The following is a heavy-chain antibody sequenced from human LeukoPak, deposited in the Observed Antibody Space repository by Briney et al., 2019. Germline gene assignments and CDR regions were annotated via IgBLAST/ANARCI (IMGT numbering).Heavy chain of an antibody. J-gene: IGHJ4*02. CDR3: ARHPELYFFDY. CDR1: GASISSYY. Sequence: SETLSLTCTVPGASISSYYWSWIRQPPGKGLEWIGYISYSGSTNYNPSLKSRVTISADTSKNQVSLTLSSVTAADTAVYYCARHPELYFFDYWGQGTLVTVSS. V-gene: IGHV4-59*08. CDR2: ISYSGST. D-gene: IGHD3-10*01.